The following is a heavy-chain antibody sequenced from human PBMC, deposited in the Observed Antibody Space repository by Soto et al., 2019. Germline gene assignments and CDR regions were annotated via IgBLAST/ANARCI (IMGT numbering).Heavy chain of an antibody. CDR3: ARERPMTTVNFVGIWFDP. V-gene: IGHV4-4*07. D-gene: IGHD4-17*01. CDR2: IYTSGST. Sequence: QVQLQESGPGLVKPSETLSLTCTVSGGSISSYYWSWIRQPAGKGLEWIGRIYTSGSTNYNPSLKSRVTMSVDTSKNQCSLKLCSVTAADTAVYYCARERPMTTVNFVGIWFDPWGQGTLVTVSS. J-gene: IGHJ5*02. CDR1: GGSISSYY.